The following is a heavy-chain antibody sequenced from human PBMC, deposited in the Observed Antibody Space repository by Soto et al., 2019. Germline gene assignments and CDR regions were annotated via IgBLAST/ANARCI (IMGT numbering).Heavy chain of an antibody. V-gene: IGHV1-18*01. Sequence: QGQLVQSGAEVKKPGASVKVSCTASGNTFTNFGVTWVRQAPGQGLEWMGWITAYTDDPNYAQKFQGRVTMTIDTSTSTAYLDLRSLTSDDTDVYYCARVIPGAEAWFDPWGQGTLVTVSS. CDR3: ARVIPGAEAWFDP. J-gene: IGHJ5*02. CDR1: GNTFTNFG. CDR2: ITAYTDDP. D-gene: IGHD2-2*01.